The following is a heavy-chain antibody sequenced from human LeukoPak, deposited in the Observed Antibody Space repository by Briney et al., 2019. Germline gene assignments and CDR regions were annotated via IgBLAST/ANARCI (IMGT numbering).Heavy chain of an antibody. CDR3: ARRTVGYCTNGVCSDWFDP. Sequence: SETLSLTCAVSGYSISSGYYWGWIRQPPGKGLEWIGSIYHSGSTYYNPSLKSRVTISVGTSKNQFSLKLSSVTAADTAVYYCARRTVGYCTNGVCSDWFDPWGQGTLVTVPS. V-gene: IGHV4-38-2*01. J-gene: IGHJ5*02. CDR1: GYSISSGYY. CDR2: IYHSGST. D-gene: IGHD2-8*01.